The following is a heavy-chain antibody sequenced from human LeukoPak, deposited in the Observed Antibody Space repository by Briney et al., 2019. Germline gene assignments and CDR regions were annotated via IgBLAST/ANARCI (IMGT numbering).Heavy chain of an antibody. D-gene: IGHD3-22*01. Sequence: PETLSLTCAVSGGSISSSNWWSWVRQPPGKGLEWIGEIYHSGSTNYNPSLKSRVTISVDKSKNQFSLKLSSVTAADTAVYYCARSVGYYYDSSGYLDYWGQGTLVTVSS. J-gene: IGHJ4*02. V-gene: IGHV4-4*03. CDR2: IYHSGST. CDR3: ARSVGYYYDSSGYLDY. CDR1: GGSISSSNW.